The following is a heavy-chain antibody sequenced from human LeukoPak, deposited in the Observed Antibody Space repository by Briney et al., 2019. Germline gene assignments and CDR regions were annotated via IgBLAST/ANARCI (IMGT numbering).Heavy chain of an antibody. V-gene: IGHV3-21*01. D-gene: IGHD6-13*01. CDR3: ARIIAAAGPYYFDY. Sequence: RGSLILSSAASAFTFSSYSKKWVRQPQATGLEWVSSISSSSSYIYYADSVKGRFTISRDNAKNSLYLQMNSLRAEDTAVYYCARIIAAAGPYYFDYWGQGTLVTVSS. CDR2: ISSSSSYI. J-gene: IGHJ4*02. CDR1: AFTFSSYS.